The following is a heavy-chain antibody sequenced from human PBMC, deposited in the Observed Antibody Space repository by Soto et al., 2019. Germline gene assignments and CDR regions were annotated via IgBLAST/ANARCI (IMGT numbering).Heavy chain of an antibody. CDR1: GGSISSSSYY. D-gene: IGHD2-15*01. Sequence: PSETLSLTCTVSGGSISSSSYYWGWIRQPPGKGLEWIGSIYYSGSTYYNPSLKSRVTISVDTSKNQFSLKLSSVTAADTAVYYCARRNKDGRLCSGGSCYVDLDYWGQGTLVTVSS. V-gene: IGHV4-39*01. J-gene: IGHJ4*02. CDR2: IYYSGST. CDR3: ARRNKDGRLCSGGSCYVDLDY.